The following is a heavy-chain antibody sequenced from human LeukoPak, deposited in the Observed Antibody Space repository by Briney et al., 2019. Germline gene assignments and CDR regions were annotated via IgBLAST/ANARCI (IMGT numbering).Heavy chain of an antibody. CDR2: IYPGDSDT. V-gene: IGHV5-51*01. CDR1: GYSFTSYW. D-gene: IGHD6-13*01. CDR3: ARRRQQLVAPPFEYFDY. Sequence: GESLKISCKGSGYSFTSYWIGWVRQMPGKGLEWMGIIYPGDSDTRYSPSFQGQVTISADKSISTAYLQWSSLKASDTAMYYCARRRQQLVAPPFEYFDYWGQGTLVTVSS. J-gene: IGHJ4*02.